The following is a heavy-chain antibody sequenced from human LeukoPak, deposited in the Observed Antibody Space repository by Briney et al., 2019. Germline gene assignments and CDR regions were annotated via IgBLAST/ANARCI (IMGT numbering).Heavy chain of an antibody. CDR1: GFTFSSYG. CDR3: AKASLTMVRGVIITYFDY. V-gene: IGHV3-30*18. Sequence: GGSLRLSCAASGFTFSSYGMHWVRQALGKGLEWVAVISYDGSNKYYADSVKGRFTISRDNSKNTLYLQMNSLRAEDTAVYYCAKASLTMVRGVIITYFDYWGQGTLVTVSS. D-gene: IGHD3-10*01. J-gene: IGHJ4*02. CDR2: ISYDGSNK.